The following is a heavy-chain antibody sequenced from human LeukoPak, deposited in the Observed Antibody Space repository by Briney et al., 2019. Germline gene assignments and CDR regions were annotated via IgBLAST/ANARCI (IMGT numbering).Heavy chain of an antibody. Sequence: GGSLRLSCAASGFTFSSYAMSWVRQAPGKGLEWVSGISGSGTSTYYADSVKGRFTISRDNSKNTMSLQMNSLRAEDTAVYYCAKDAHSSGWYRFGRSYYFDYWGQGTLVTVSS. CDR1: GFTFSSYA. J-gene: IGHJ4*02. D-gene: IGHD6-19*01. V-gene: IGHV3-23*01. CDR3: AKDAHSSGWYRFGRSYYFDY. CDR2: ISGSGTST.